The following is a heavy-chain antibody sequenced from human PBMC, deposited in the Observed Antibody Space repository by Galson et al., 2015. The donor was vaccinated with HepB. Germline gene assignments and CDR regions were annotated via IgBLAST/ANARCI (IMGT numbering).Heavy chain of an antibody. CDR3: AKGRYASRSHFDS. CDR1: GFTFSRYA. J-gene: IGHJ4*02. V-gene: IGHV3-23*01. CDR2: ISASGADT. Sequence: SLRLSCAASGFTFSRYAMSWVRQARGKGLEWVSTISASGADTKYAESVNGRFTISRDNANNTLSLQMTSPRDEDTALYFCAKGRYASRSHFDSWGQGALVTVSS. D-gene: IGHD3-16*01.